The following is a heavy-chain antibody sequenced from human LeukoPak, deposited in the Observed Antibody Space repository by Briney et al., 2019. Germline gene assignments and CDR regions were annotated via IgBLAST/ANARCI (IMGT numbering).Heavy chain of an antibody. V-gene: IGHV4-34*01. CDR3: ARTEDYGEDTDY. J-gene: IGHJ4*02. CDR2: INHSGST. D-gene: IGHD4-17*01. CDR1: GGSFSGYY. Sequence: SETLSLTCAVYGGSFSGYYWSWIRQPPVKGLEWIGEINHSGSTNYNPSLKSRVTISVDTSKNQFSLKLSSVTAADTAVYYCARTEDYGEDTDYWGQGTLVTVSS.